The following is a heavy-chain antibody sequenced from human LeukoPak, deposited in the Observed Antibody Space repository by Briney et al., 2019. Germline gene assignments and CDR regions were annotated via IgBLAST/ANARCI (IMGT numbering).Heavy chain of an antibody. CDR1: GGSISSYY. V-gene: IGHV4-4*07. CDR3: ARVVAVAAAHSYWDY. J-gene: IGHJ4*02. Sequence: SETLSLTCTVSGGSISSYYWSWIRQPAGKGLEWIGRIYTSGSTNYNPSLKSRVTISVDTSKNQFSLKLSSVTAADTAVYYCARVVAVAAAHSYWDYWGQGTLVTVSS. CDR2: IYTSGST. D-gene: IGHD5-12*01.